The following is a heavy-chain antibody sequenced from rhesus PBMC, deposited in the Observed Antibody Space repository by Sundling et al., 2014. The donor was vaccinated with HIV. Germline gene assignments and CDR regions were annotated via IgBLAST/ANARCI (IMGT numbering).Heavy chain of an antibody. D-gene: IGHD2-39*01. V-gene: IGHV4-65*02. CDR3: ARDRDNYGLDF. J-gene: IGHJ6*01. CDR1: GGSISSTNW. CDR2: IYGNSART. Sequence: QVQLQESGPGLVKPSETLSLTCAVSGGSISSTNWWNWIRQPPGKGLEWIGSIYGNSARTYYKPSLKNRLTISKDTSKNQFSLKLSSVTAADTAVYYCARDRDNYGLDFWGQGVVVTVSS.